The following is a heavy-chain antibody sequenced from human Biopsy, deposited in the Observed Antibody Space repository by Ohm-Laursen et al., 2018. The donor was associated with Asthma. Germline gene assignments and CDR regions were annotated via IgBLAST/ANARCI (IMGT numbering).Heavy chain of an antibody. J-gene: IGHJ6*02. CDR1: GGTFSNFA. Sequence: ASVKVSCNAPGGTFSNFAISWVRQAPGHGLEWLGGIMTVFGTTNYAQKFPGSVTITADESPSTAYMEVTSLRSEDTAIYYCARCQVGYSSGWSLLLKKIYYSGMDVWGQGTAATVSS. V-gene: IGHV1-69*13. CDR2: IMTVFGTT. CDR3: ARCQVGYSSGWSLLLKKIYYSGMDV. D-gene: IGHD6-19*01.